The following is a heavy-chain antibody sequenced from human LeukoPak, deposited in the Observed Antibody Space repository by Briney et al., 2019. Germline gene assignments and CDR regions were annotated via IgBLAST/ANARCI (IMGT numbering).Heavy chain of an antibody. CDR3: ARLRRSTYYDFWSGYYLDY. CDR2: IYYSGST. J-gene: IGHJ4*02. D-gene: IGHD3-3*01. CDR1: GGSISSYY. V-gene: IGHV4-59*08. Sequence: SETLSLTCTVSGGSISSYYWSWIRQPPGKGLEWIGYIYYSGSTNYNPSLKSRVTISVDTSKNQISLKLSSVTAADTAVYYCARLRRSTYYDFWSGYYLDYWGQGTLVTVPS.